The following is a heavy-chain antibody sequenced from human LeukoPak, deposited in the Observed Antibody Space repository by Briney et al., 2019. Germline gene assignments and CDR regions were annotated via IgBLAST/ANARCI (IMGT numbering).Heavy chain of an antibody. D-gene: IGHD6-13*01. J-gene: IGHJ4*02. CDR2: IYYSGST. Sequence: SETLSLTCTVSGGSISSYYWSWIRQPPGKGLEWIRYIYYSGSTNYNPSLKSRVTISVDTSKNQFSLKLSSVTAADTAVYYCARGIAAAGPTGGYWGQGTLVTVSS. CDR1: GGSISSYY. CDR3: ARGIAAAGPTGGY. V-gene: IGHV4-59*01.